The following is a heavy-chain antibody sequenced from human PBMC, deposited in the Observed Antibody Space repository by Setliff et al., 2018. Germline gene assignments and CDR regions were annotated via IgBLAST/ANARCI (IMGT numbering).Heavy chain of an antibody. CDR2: RYYSGHT. CDR1: GDSISSGTYY. D-gene: IGHD4-17*01. Sequence: KTSETLSLTCTVSGDSISSGTYYWGWILQPPGKGLEWIGSRYYSGHTYYNPSLKSRVAMSVDKAKNQFSLNLRSVSAADTAIYYCAKHGEESKVTTYLASWGQGTLVTVSS. V-gene: IGHV4-39*01. J-gene: IGHJ5*02. CDR3: AKHGEESKVTTYLAS.